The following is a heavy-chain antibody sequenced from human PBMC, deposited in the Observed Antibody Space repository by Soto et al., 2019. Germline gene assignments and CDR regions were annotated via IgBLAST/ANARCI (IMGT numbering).Heavy chain of an antibody. CDR2: LYWDDDK. CDR1: AFSLSTGGVG. Sequence: QITLKESGPTLVKPTQTLTLTCTFSAFSLSTGGVGVGWIRQPPGKALEWLALLYWDDDKRYSPSLRSRLTITKDTSKNLVVLTITNMDPVDTATYYCIQSRCGGDCLQSYASYFYYGMDVWGQGTTVTVSS. V-gene: IGHV2-5*02. D-gene: IGHD2-21*02. J-gene: IGHJ6*02. CDR3: IQSRCGGDCLQSYASYFYYGMDV.